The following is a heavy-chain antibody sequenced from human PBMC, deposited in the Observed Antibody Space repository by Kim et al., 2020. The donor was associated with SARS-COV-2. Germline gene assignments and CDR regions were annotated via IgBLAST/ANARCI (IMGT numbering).Heavy chain of an antibody. J-gene: IGHJ4*02. V-gene: IGHV5-10-1*01. CDR2: IDPSDSYT. Sequence: GESLKISCKGSGYSFTSYWISWVRQMPGKGLEWMGRIDPSDSYTNYSPSFQGHVTISADKSISTAYLQWSSLKASDTAMYYCAKNIRGSSGRPAYSRDYWGQGTLVTVSS. CDR1: GYSFTSYW. D-gene: IGHD6-19*01. CDR3: AKNIRGSSGRPAYSRDY.